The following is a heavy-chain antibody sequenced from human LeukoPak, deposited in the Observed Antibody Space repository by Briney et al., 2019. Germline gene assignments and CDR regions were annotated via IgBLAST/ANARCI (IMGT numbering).Heavy chain of an antibody. J-gene: IGHJ4*02. CDR3: ARESAYCGSDCRSLSDY. CDR2: ISDSGAST. CDR1: GFTVSSNY. D-gene: IGHD2-21*02. V-gene: IGHV3-53*01. Sequence: GGSLRLSCAASGFTVSSNYMSWVRQAPGKGLEWVSVISDSGASTYCADSVKGRLTISRDNSKNTLYLQMNSLRAEDTAIYYCARESAYCGSDCRSLSDYWGQGTLVTVSP.